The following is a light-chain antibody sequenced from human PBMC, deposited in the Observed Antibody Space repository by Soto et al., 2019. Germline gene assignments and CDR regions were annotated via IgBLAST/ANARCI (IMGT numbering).Light chain of an antibody. CDR2: DAS. CDR3: QQFSSYPLT. V-gene: IGKV3-20*01. CDR1: QSVSIK. J-gene: IGKJ4*01. Sequence: EVVLTQSPATLSVSPGERATLSCRASQSVSIKLAWYQQKPGQAPRLLIYDASSRATGIPDRFSGGGSGTDFTLTISRLEPEDFAVYYCQQFSSYPLTFGGGTKVDIK.